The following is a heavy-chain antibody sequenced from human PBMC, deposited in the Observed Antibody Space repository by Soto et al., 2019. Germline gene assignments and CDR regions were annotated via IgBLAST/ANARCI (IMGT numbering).Heavy chain of an antibody. CDR2: IYWDGDK. J-gene: IGHJ5*02. D-gene: IGHD3-3*01. V-gene: IGHV2-5*02. Sequence: QINLIESGPTLVKPTQTLTLTCTFSGFSLSTSGAAVGWVRQPPGRALEWLALIYWDGDKRYNASLRNRLTITTDRSMNQVVLTLTNVDPADTGTYYCAHRPTMTIFGLIIDNGIWFDPWGQGTRVIVSS. CDR3: AHRPTMTIFGLIIDNGIWFDP. CDR1: GFSLSTSGAA.